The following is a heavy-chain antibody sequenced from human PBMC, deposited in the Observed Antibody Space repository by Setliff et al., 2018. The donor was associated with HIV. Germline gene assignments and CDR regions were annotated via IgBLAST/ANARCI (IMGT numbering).Heavy chain of an antibody. D-gene: IGHD2-15*01. CDR2: ISGYKGNT. J-gene: IGHJ6*02. Sequence: ASVKVSCKASGGTFSSYAISWARQAPGQGLEWMGWISGYKGNTNYAQKLQGRVTMTTDTSTSTAYMELRSLRSDDTAVYYCTRDRVAGPYYYGMDVWGQGTLVTV. CDR3: TRDRVAGPYYYGMDV. CDR1: GGTFSSYA. V-gene: IGHV1-18*01.